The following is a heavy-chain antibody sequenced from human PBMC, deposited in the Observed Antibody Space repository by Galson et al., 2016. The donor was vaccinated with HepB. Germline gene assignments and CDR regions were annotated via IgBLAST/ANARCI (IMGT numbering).Heavy chain of an antibody. V-gene: IGHV3-21*01. CDR2: ISSSGTYI. J-gene: IGHJ6*02. Sequence: SLRLSCAASGFTFSTYTMSWVRQAPGQGLEWVSSISSSGTYISYADSMKGRFTTSRDSAKNSLYLQMNSLRVEDTAVYYRARDGSHDFWSGYFPDKTKKNHPFDVWGQGTTVTVSS. D-gene: IGHD3-3*01. CDR1: GFTFSTYT. CDR3: ARDGSHDFWSGYFPDKTKKNHPFDV.